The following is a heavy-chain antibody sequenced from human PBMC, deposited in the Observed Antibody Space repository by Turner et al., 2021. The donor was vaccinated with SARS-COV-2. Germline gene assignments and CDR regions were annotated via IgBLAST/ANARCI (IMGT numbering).Heavy chain of an antibody. Sequence: QVQLVQSGAEVKKPGASVKVSCQASGYPFTGYYMHWCRQAPGQGLEWMGWINPNGGGTNYAQKFQGRVTMTRDTSISTTYMELNRLRSDDTAVYYCASPTSRVNTGYSSGWALGLGYYGMDVWGQGTTVTVSS. CDR2: INPNGGGT. V-gene: IGHV1-2*02. D-gene: IGHD6-19*01. CDR1: GYPFTGYY. CDR3: ASPTSRVNTGYSSGWALGLGYYGMDV. J-gene: IGHJ6*02.